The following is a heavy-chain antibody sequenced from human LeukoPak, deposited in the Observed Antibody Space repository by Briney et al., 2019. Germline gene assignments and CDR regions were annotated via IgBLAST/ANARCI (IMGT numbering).Heavy chain of an antibody. CDR2: ISWNSGSI. V-gene: IGHV3-9*01. D-gene: IGHD3-10*01. J-gene: IGHJ4*02. CDR3: AKDESPKLLWFGELSGYFDY. CDR1: GFTFDDYA. Sequence: GRSLRLSCAASGFTFDDYAMHWVRQAPGKGLEWVSGISWNSGSIGYANSVKGRFTISRDNAENSLYLQMNSLRAEDTALYYCAKDESPKLLWFGELSGYFDYWGQGTLVTVSS.